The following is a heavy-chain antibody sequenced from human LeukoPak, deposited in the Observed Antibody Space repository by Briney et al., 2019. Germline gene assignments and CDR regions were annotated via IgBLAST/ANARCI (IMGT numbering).Heavy chain of an antibody. V-gene: IGHV3-7*03. J-gene: IGHJ4*02. CDR3: ARDPATTVVTLDY. Sequence: WGSLRLSCAASGFTFSSYWMSWVRQAPGKGLEWVANIKQDGSEKYYVDSVKGRFTISRDNAKNSLYLQMNSLRAEDTAVYYCARDPATTVVTLDYWGQGTLVTVSS. CDR1: GFTFSSYW. D-gene: IGHD4-23*01. CDR2: IKQDGSEK.